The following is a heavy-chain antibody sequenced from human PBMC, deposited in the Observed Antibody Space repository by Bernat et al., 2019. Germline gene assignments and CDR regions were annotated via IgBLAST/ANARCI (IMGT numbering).Heavy chain of an antibody. D-gene: IGHD2-2*01. CDR3: ARGGGVCSSTSCYAGWFDP. CDR1: GGSISSYY. V-gene: IGHV4-59*01. J-gene: IGHJ5*02. Sequence: QVQLQESGPGLVKPSETLSLTCTVSGGSISSYYWSWIRQPPGKGLEWIGYIYYSGSTNYNPSLKSRVTISVDTSKNQFSLKLGSVTAADTAVYYFARGGGVCSSTSCYAGWFDPWGQGTLVTVSS. CDR2: IYYSGST.